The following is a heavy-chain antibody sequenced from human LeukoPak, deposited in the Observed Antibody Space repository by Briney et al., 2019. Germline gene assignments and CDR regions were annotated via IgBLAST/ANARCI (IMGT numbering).Heavy chain of an antibody. J-gene: IGHJ3*02. CDR2: IKQDGSEK. CDR3: ARDTYYYDRGAFDI. Sequence: RAGGSLRLSCAASGFTFSSYWMSWVRQAPGKGLEWVANIKQDGSEKYYVDSVKGRFTISRDNAKNSLYLQMNSLRAEDTAVYYCARDTYYYDRGAFDIWGQGTMVTVSS. D-gene: IGHD3-22*01. CDR1: GFTFSSYW. V-gene: IGHV3-7*01.